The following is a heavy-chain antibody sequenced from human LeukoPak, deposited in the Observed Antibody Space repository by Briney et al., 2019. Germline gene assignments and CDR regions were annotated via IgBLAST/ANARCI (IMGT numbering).Heavy chain of an antibody. J-gene: IGHJ5*02. V-gene: IGHV4-38-2*02. D-gene: IGHD3-10*01. CDR3: ARGRPDGSGSYYKFDP. Sequence: PPETLSLTCTVSGYSISSGYYWGWIRQPPGKGLEWIGSIYHSGSTYYNPSLKSRVTISVNTSKKQFSLKLSSVTAADTAVYYCARGRPDGSGSYYKFDPWGQGTLVTVSS. CDR1: GYSISSGYY. CDR2: IYHSGST.